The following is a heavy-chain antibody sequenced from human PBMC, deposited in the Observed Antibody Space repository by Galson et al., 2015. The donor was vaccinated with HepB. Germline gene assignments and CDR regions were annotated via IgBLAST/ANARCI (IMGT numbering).Heavy chain of an antibody. CDR3: ARVLRLRKGYNSPFDY. Sequence: CAISGDSVSSNSSLWNWIRQSPSRGLEWLGRTYYRSKWNNAYAVPVNSRLSITSNTSKNHFSLQLNSVTPRDTAVYFCARVLRLRKGYNSPFDYWGQGTRVTVS. CDR2: TYYRSKWNN. J-gene: IGHJ4*02. CDR1: GDSVSSNSSL. D-gene: IGHD5-24*01. V-gene: IGHV6-1*01.